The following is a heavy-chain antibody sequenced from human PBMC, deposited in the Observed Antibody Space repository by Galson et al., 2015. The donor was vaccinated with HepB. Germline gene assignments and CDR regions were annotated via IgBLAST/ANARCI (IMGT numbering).Heavy chain of an antibody. J-gene: IGHJ4*02. D-gene: IGHD3-22*01. CDR3: ATTYDSSGYYWG. Sequence: SVKVSCKVSGYTLTELSMHWVRQAPGKGLEWMGGFDPEDGETIYAQKFQGRVTMTEDTSTDTAYMELSSLRSEDTAVYYCATTYDSSGYYWGWGQGTLVTVSS. CDR2: FDPEDGET. CDR1: GYTLTELS. V-gene: IGHV1-24*01.